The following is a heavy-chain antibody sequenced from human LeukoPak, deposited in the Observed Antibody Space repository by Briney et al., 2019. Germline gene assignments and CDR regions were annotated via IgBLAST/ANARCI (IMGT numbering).Heavy chain of an antibody. Sequence: GGSLRLSCAASGFPFSSYAMSWVRQTPGKGLEWVAAFSGSGTSTYYADSVKGRFTISRDNSKNILFLQMSSLKASDTAMYLCAIFDFLFGEIDNWFDPWGQGTQVTVSS. V-gene: IGHV3-23*01. CDR3: AIFDFLFGEIDNWFDP. J-gene: IGHJ5*02. CDR2: FSGSGTST. D-gene: IGHD3-16*01. CDR1: GFPFSSYA.